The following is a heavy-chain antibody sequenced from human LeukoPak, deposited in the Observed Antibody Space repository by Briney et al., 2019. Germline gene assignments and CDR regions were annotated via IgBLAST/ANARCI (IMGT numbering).Heavy chain of an antibody. Sequence: ASVKVSCKASGYAFSDYYMHWVRQAPGQGLEWMGWIDPTSGYTKYAHKFQGRVSMTRDTSISTADMEVSSLRSDDTAVYYCARGIPRSYCTPIDCNPNWFDPWGQGTLVIVSS. D-gene: IGHD2-8*01. CDR3: ARGIPRSYCTPIDCNPNWFDP. V-gene: IGHV1-2*02. CDR1: GYAFSDYY. J-gene: IGHJ5*02. CDR2: IDPTSGYT.